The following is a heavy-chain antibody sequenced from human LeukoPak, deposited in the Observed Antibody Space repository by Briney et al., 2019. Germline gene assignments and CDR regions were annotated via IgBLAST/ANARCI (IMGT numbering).Heavy chain of an antibody. CDR2: ISYDGSNK. Sequence: GGSLRLSCAASGFTFSSYAMHWVRHAPGKGLEWVAVISYDGSNKYYADSVKGRFTISRDNSKNTLYLQMNSLRAEDTAVYYCARDQGAAAGFYYLDYWGQGTLVTVSS. D-gene: IGHD6-13*01. CDR1: GFTFSSYA. J-gene: IGHJ4*02. CDR3: ARDQGAAAGFYYLDY. V-gene: IGHV3-30-3*01.